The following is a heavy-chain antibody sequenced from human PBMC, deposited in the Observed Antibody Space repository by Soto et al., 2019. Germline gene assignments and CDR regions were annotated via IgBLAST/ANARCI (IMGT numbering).Heavy chain of an antibody. V-gene: IGHV1-69*13. J-gene: IGHJ6*02. CDR3: GRGSPDILGGPPPPPDV. CDR2: IIPIFGTA. CDR1: GGTISSYA. D-gene: IGHD2-15*01. Sequence: GASVKVSCKASGGTISSYAISWVRQAPGQGLEWMGGIIPIFGTANYAQKFQGRVTITADESTSTAYMELSSLRSEDTGVYLCGRGSPDILGGPPPPPDVWGQGTTVTVSS.